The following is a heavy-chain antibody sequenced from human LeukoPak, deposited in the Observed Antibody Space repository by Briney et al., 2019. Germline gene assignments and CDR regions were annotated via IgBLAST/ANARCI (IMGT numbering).Heavy chain of an antibody. CDR2: ISSNGGST. J-gene: IGHJ6*03. D-gene: IGHD3-3*01. CDR1: GFTFSSYA. Sequence: GGSLRLSCAASGFTFSSYAMQWARHARGRGLEYVSAISSNGGSTYYANSVEGRFTISRDNSKNTLYLQMGSLRAEDMAVYYCARGPYYYDFWSRFPYYYMDVWGKGTTVTVSS. V-gene: IGHV3-64*01. CDR3: ARGPYYYDFWSRFPYYYMDV.